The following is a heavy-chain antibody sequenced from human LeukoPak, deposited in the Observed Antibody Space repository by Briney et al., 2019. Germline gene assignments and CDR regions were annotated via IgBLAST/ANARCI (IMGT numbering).Heavy chain of an antibody. Sequence: PGGSLRLSCAASGFTFSNYAMHWVRQAPGKGLEWVSGISYDGTMTYYSDSLKGRFTNSRDNSKNTLYLQMNSLRVEDTAVYYCAKDRVRYCSSTSCEYFDYWGQGTLVTVSS. CDR1: GFTFSNYA. V-gene: IGHV3-30*04. J-gene: IGHJ4*02. CDR3: AKDRVRYCSSTSCEYFDY. CDR2: ISYDGTMT. D-gene: IGHD2-2*01.